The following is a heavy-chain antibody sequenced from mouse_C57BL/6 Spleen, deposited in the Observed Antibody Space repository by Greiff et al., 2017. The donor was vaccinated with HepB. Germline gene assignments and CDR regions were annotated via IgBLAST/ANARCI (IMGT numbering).Heavy chain of an antibody. CDR3: TKIPIYYYGSWFAY. J-gene: IGHJ3*01. CDR1: GYTFTDYE. CDR2: IDPETGGT. V-gene: IGHV1-15*01. D-gene: IGHD1-1*01. Sequence: QVQLQQSGAELVRPGASVTLSCKASGYTFTDYEMHWVKQTPVHGLEWIGAIDPETGGTAYNQKFKGKAILTADKSSSTAYMELRSLTSEDSAVYYCTKIPIYYYGSWFAYWGQGTLVTVSA.